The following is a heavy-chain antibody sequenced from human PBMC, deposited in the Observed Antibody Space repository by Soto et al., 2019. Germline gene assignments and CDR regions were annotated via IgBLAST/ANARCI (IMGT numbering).Heavy chain of an antibody. CDR2: IYYSGST. Sequence: PSETLSLTCTVSGGSISSGDYYWSWIRQPPGKGLEWIGYIYYSGSTFYNPSLKNRVTISLDTAKIQFSLKLSSVTAADTAVYYCFRAGGDNWFDPWGQGTLVTVSS. J-gene: IGHJ5*02. CDR3: FRAGGDNWFDP. V-gene: IGHV4-30-4*01. CDR1: GGSISSGDYY. D-gene: IGHD3-10*01.